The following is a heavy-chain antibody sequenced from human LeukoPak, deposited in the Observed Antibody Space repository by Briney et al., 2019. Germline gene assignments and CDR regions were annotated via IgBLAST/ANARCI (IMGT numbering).Heavy chain of an antibody. CDR2: IRSKTYGGTT. J-gene: IGHJ4*02. CDR1: GFSFGDYA. CDR3: TRGGGDYGDNLFDY. D-gene: IGHD4-17*01. Sequence: GGSLRLSCTASGFSFGDYAMSWFRQAPGMGLEWVGFIRSKTYGGTTEYAASVKGSFTFSRDDSKSIAYLQMNSLKIEDTAVYYCTRGGGDYGDNLFDYWGQGTLVTVSS. V-gene: IGHV3-49*03.